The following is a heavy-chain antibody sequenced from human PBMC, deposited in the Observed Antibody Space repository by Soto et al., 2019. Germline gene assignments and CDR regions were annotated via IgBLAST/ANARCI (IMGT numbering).Heavy chain of an antibody. J-gene: IGHJ4*02. D-gene: IGHD3-3*02. CDR1: GGSITNNFYY. V-gene: IGHV4-39*01. Sequence: SETLSLTCTVSGGSITNNFYYWGWVRQPPGKGLEWISSISYSGTTFYNPSLRSRVTTSVDTSRNQFSLQLTSVTAADTAVYYCASQTLDVPAYSDYWRQGALVTVSS. CDR3: ASQTLDVPAYSDY. CDR2: ISYSGTT.